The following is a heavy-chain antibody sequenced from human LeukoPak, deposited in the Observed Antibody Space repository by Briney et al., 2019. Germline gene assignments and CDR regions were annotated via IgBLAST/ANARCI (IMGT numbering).Heavy chain of an antibody. J-gene: IGHJ5*02. CDR1: GFTFSSYS. D-gene: IGHD3-10*01. Sequence: GGSLRLSCAASGFTFSSYSMNWVRQAPGKGLEWVANIKQDGSEKYYVDSVKGRFTISRDNAKNSLYLQMNSLRAEDTAVYYCARDHGITMVRGVVDPWGQGTLVTVSS. V-gene: IGHV3-7*01. CDR3: ARDHGITMVRGVVDP. CDR2: IKQDGSEK.